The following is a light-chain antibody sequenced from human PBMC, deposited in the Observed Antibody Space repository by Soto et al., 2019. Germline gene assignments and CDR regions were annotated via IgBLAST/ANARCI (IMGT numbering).Light chain of an antibody. J-gene: IGKJ4*01. CDR2: DAS. CDR3: QQCDNLPLT. Sequence: DIQMTQSPSSRSASVGDRVTITCQASRDISKYLNWYLQKPGKAPKLLIYDASNLETGVPSRFSGNGSGTDFTFTISRLQPEDVATYYCQQCDNLPLTFGGGTKVEIK. V-gene: IGKV1-33*01. CDR1: RDISKY.